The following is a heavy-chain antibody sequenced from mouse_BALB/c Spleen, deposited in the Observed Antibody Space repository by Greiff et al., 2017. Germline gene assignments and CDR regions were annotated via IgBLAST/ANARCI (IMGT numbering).Heavy chain of an antibody. CDR3: ARAYYRFDVDAMDY. J-gene: IGHJ4*01. V-gene: IGHV1-7*01. CDR2: INPSTGYT. Sequence: QVQLKQSGAELAKPGASVKMSCKASGYTFTSYWMHWVKQRPGQGLEWIGYINPSTGYTEYNQKFKDKATLTADKSSSTAYMQLSSLTSEDSAVYYCARAYYRFDVDAMDYWGQGTSVTVSS. CDR1: GYTFTSYW. D-gene: IGHD2-14*01.